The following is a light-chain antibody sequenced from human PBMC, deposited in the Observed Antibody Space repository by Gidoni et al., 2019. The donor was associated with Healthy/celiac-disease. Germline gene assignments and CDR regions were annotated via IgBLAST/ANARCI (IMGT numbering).Light chain of an antibody. Sequence: QSALTQPRSVSGSPGQSVTISCTGTSSDVGGYNYVSWYQQQPGKAPKLMMYDVSKRPSGVPDRFSGSKSGNTASLTISGLQAEDEADYYCCSYAGSYTGVFGGGTKLTVL. J-gene: IGLJ2*01. CDR1: SSDVGGYNY. CDR2: DVS. V-gene: IGLV2-11*01. CDR3: CSYAGSYTGV.